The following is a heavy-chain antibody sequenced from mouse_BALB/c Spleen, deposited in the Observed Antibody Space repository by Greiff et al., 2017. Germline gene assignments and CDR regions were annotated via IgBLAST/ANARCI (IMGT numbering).Heavy chain of an antibody. V-gene: IGHV2-6-4*01. CDR2: IWGGGST. CDR1: GFSLSRYS. J-gene: IGHJ3*01. Sequence: VKLMESGPGLVAPSQSLSITCTVSGFSLSRYSVHWVRQPPGKGLEWLGMIWGGGSTDYNSALKSRLSISKDNAKSQVFLKMNSLQTDDTAMYYCARNRDYGNPFAYWGQGTLVTVSA. CDR3: ARNRDYGNPFAY. D-gene: IGHD2-1*01.